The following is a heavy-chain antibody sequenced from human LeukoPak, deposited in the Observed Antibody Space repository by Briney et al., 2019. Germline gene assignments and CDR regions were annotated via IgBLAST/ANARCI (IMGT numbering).Heavy chain of an antibody. V-gene: IGHV3-11*01. D-gene: IGHD6-13*01. Sequence: GGSLRLSCAASGFTFSDYYMSWIRQAPGKGLEWVSYISSSGSTIYYADSVKGRFTISRDNSKNTLYLQMNSLRAEDTAMYYCARSLAGSSWYPVDYWGQGTLVTVSS. CDR3: ARSLAGSSWYPVDY. J-gene: IGHJ4*02. CDR1: GFTFSDYY. CDR2: ISSSGSTI.